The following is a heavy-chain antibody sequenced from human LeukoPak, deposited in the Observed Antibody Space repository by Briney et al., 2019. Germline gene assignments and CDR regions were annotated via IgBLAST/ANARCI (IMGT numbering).Heavy chain of an antibody. CDR1: GGSFSGYY. CDR2: INHSGST. D-gene: IGHD6-25*01. Sequence: KPSETLSLTCAVYGGSFSGYYWSWIRQPPGKGLEWIGEINHSGSTNYNPSLKSRVTISVDTSKNQFSLKLSSVTAADTAVYYCARGLAATYPFDYWGQGTLVTVSS. J-gene: IGHJ4*02. V-gene: IGHV4-34*01. CDR3: ARGLAATYPFDY.